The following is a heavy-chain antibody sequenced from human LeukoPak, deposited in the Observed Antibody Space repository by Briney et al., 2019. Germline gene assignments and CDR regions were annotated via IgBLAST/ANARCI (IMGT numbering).Heavy chain of an antibody. CDR2: IYYSGST. V-gene: IGHV4-59*01. J-gene: IGHJ6*03. D-gene: IGHD3-10*01. CDR1: GGSISSYY. CDR3: ARERRSYYYYMDV. Sequence: SETLSLTCTVSGGSISSYYWSWIRQPPGKGLEWIGYIYYSGSTNYNPSLKSRVTISVDTSKNQFSLKLSSVTAADTAVYYCARERRSYYYYMDVWGKGTTVTVSS.